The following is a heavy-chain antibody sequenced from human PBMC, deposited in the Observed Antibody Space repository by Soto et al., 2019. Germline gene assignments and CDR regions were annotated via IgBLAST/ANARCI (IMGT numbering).Heavy chain of an antibody. Sequence: QGQLVESGGGVVQPGRSTRLSCAASGFTFSSYAMHWVRQAPGKGLEWVAVISYDGSNKYYADSVKGRFTISRDNSKNTLYLQMNSLRAEDTAVYYCARDGRVVDTGMDVWGQGTTVTVSS. CDR2: ISYDGSNK. J-gene: IGHJ6*02. D-gene: IGHD2-21*01. CDR3: ARDGRVVDTGMDV. V-gene: IGHV3-30-3*01. CDR1: GFTFSSYA.